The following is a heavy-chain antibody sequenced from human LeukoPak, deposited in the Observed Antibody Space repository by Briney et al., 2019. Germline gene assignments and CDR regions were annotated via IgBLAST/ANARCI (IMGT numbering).Heavy chain of an antibody. CDR1: GGSISSYY. Sequence: SETLSLTCTVSGGSISSYYWSWIRQPAGKGLGWIGRIYTSGSTNYNPSLKSRVTMSVDTSKNQFSLKLSSVTAADTAVYYCAGLDILTGYYYFDYWGQGTLVTVSS. CDR2: IYTSGST. CDR3: AGLDILTGYYYFDY. D-gene: IGHD3-9*01. J-gene: IGHJ4*02. V-gene: IGHV4-4*07.